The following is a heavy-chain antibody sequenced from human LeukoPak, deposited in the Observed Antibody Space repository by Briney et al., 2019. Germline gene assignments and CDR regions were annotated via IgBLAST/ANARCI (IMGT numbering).Heavy chain of an antibody. CDR1: GFTFSTYW. CDR3: ARCGSTFCDY. V-gene: IGHV3-74*03. CDR2: IYPDGSST. D-gene: IGHD1-26*01. Sequence: GGSLRFSCSASGFTFSTYWMHWVRQAPGKGLVWVSRIYPDGSSTTYADSVKGRFTISRDNAKNTLYLQMNSLRAEDTAVYFCARCGSTFCDYWGQGTLVTVSS. J-gene: IGHJ4*02.